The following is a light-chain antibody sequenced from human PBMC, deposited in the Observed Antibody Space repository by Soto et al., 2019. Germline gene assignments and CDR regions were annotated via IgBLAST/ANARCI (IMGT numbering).Light chain of an antibody. V-gene: IGLV2-23*01. CDR1: SSDVGAYNL. CDR3: CSYAGSSTWV. CDR2: EGS. J-gene: IGLJ3*02. Sequence: QSVLTQPASVSASPGQSITISCTGTSSDVGAYNLVSWYQQYPGKAPKLMIYEGSKRPSGDSNRFSGSKSGNTASLTISGLQAEDEADFYCCSYAGSSTWVFGGGTKVTVL.